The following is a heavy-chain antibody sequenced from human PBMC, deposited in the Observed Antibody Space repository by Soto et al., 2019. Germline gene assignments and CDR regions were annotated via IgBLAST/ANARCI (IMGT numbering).Heavy chain of an antibody. V-gene: IGHV3-9*01. CDR2: ISWNSGSI. CDR3: AKAIDL. Sequence: PGGSLRLSCAASGFTFDDYAMHWVRQAPGKGLEWVSGISWNSGSIGYADSVKGRFTISRDNAKNSLYLQMNSLRAEDTALYYCAKAIDLWGQGTRATVSS. CDR1: GFTFDDYA. J-gene: IGHJ5*02.